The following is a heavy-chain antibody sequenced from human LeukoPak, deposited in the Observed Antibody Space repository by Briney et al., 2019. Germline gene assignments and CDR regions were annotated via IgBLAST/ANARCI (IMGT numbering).Heavy chain of an antibody. Sequence: ASVKVSCKAFRYTLTNYGLSWVRQAPGQGPEWMGIIRPSSGRADYTQKFQGRVTMTRDMSTTTVYMELTTLGSDDTAVYFCAREPPESYYFDYGGQGTLVTVST. CDR3: AREPPESYYFDY. CDR1: RYTLTNYG. D-gene: IGHD2/OR15-2a*01. CDR2: IRPSSGRA. V-gene: IGHV1-46*01. J-gene: IGHJ4*02.